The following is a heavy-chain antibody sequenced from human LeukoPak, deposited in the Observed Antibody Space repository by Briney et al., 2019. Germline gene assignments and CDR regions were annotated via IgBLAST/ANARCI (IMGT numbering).Heavy chain of an antibody. Sequence: GGSLRLSCAASGSTFSSYSMNWVRQAPGKGLEWVSSITSSSTIYYAESVKGRFTISRDNAKNSLYLQMNSLRDEDTAVYFCARAHTIFWEFDAFDIWGRGTMVTVSS. V-gene: IGHV3-69-1*01. CDR3: ARAHTIFWEFDAFDI. J-gene: IGHJ3*02. D-gene: IGHD3-3*01. CDR2: ITSSSTI. CDR1: GSTFSSYS.